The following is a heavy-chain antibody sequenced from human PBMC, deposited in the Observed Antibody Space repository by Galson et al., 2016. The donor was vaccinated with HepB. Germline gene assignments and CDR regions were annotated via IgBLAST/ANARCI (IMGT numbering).Heavy chain of an antibody. V-gene: IGHV3-23*01. Sequence: SLRLSCAASGFTFSSYAMSWVRQAPGKGLEWVSGYSGSGFVYTYYTDSVKGRFTISRDNSKNTLYLQMNGLRAEDTAVYFCAKGPFRIPNRFDSWGQGTLVTVSS. CDR2: YSGSGFVYT. CDR1: GFTFSSYA. CDR3: AKGPFRIPNRFDS. D-gene: IGHD1-14*01. J-gene: IGHJ5*01.